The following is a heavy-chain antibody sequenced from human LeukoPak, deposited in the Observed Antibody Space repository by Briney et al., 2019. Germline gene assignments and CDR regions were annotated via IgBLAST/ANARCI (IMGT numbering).Heavy chain of an antibody. J-gene: IGHJ1*01. CDR2: IIPILGIA. CDR3: AREDGYCSGGSCYPFQH. D-gene: IGHD2-15*01. V-gene: IGHV1-69*04. Sequence: GASVKVSCKASGGTFSSYAISWVRQAPGQGLEWMGRIIPILGIANYAQKFQGRVTITADKSTSTAYMELSSLRSEDTAVYYCAREDGYCSGGSCYPFQHWGQGTLVTVSS. CDR1: GGTFSSYA.